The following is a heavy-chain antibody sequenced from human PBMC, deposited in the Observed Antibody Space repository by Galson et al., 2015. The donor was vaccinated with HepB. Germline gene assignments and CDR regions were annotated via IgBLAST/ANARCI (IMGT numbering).Heavy chain of an antibody. V-gene: IGHV6-1*01. CDR2: TYYRSKWYN. D-gene: IGHD5-18*01. CDR3: ARDIAGYSYGYASRYFDL. Sequence: CAISGDSVSSNSAAWNWIRQSPSRGLEWLGRTYYRSKWYNDYAVSVKSRITINPDTSKNQFSPQLNSVTPEDTAVYYCARDIAGYSYGYASRYFDLWGRGTLVTVSS. CDR1: GDSVSSNSAA. J-gene: IGHJ2*01.